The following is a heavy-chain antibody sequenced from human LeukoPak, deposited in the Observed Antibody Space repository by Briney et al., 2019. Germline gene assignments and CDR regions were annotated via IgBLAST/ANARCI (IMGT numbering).Heavy chain of an antibody. Sequence: GESLKISCKASGYSFTNYWIGWVRQMPGKGLECMGIIYPGDSDTRYSPSFQGQVTISADKSISTAYLQWSSLKASDTAMYYCARDSRGEYSSGDDAFDIWGQGTMVTVSS. V-gene: IGHV5-51*01. D-gene: IGHD6-19*01. J-gene: IGHJ3*02. CDR1: GYSFTNYW. CDR2: IYPGDSDT. CDR3: ARDSRGEYSSGDDAFDI.